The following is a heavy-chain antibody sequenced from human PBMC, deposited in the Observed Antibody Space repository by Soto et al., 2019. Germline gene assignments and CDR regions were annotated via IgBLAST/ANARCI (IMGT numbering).Heavy chain of an antibody. CDR2: ISYDGSNK. Sequence: PGGSLRLSCAASGFTFSSYAMHWVRQAPGKGLEWVAVISYDGSNKYCADSVKGRFTISRDNSKNTLYLQMNSLRAEDTAVYYCARGPSMVRGVFYYWGQGTLVTVSS. CDR3: ARGPSMVRGVFYY. J-gene: IGHJ4*02. CDR1: GFTFSSYA. D-gene: IGHD3-10*01. V-gene: IGHV3-30-3*01.